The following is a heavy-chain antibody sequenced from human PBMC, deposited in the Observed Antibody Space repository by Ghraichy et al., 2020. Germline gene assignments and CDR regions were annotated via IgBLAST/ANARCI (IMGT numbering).Heavy chain of an antibody. Sequence: SETLSLTCSVSGDSISSYYWSWIRQPPGKGLEWIGYIYHSGSTNYNPSLKSRVTISVDTSKSQFSLKLSSVTAADTAVYYCARLGYYDSSGYYRFHAFDIWGQGTMVTVSS. D-gene: IGHD3-22*01. J-gene: IGHJ3*02. V-gene: IGHV4-59*08. CDR1: GDSISSYY. CDR3: ARLGYYDSSGYYRFHAFDI. CDR2: IYHSGST.